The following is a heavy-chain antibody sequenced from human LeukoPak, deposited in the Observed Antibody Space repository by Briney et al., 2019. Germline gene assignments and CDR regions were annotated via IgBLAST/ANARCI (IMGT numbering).Heavy chain of an antibody. CDR3: ARDRGRYGDPDYYYGMDV. D-gene: IGHD4-17*01. CDR2: IYYSGST. CDR1: GGSISSYY. V-gene: IGHV4-59*01. J-gene: IGHJ6*02. Sequence: SETLSLTCTVSGGSISSYYWSWIRQPPGKGLEWIGYIYYSGSTNYNPSLKSRVTISVDTSNNQFSLKLSSVTAADTAVYYCARDRGRYGDPDYYYGMDVWGQGTTVTVSS.